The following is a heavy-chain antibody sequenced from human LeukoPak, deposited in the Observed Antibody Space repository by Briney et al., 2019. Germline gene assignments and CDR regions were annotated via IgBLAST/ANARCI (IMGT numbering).Heavy chain of an antibody. CDR3: AKSLPGIRD. CDR1: GFTFSSYG. V-gene: IGHV3-30*18. CDR2: ISYDGSNK. J-gene: IGHJ4*02. Sequence: GRSLRLSCAASGFTFSSYGMHWVRQAPGKGLEWVAVISYDGSNKYYADSVKGRFTISRDNSKNTLYLQMNNLRAEDTAVYYCAKSLPGIRDWGQGTLVTVSS. D-gene: IGHD3-10*01.